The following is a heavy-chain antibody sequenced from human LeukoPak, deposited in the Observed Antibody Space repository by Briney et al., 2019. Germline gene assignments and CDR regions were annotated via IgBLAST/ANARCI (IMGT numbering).Heavy chain of an antibody. V-gene: IGHV3-21*01. CDR2: ISSSSSYI. J-gene: IGHJ4*02. Sequence: GGSLRLSCAASGFTFSSYSMNWVRQAPGKGLEWVSSISSSSSYIYYADSVKGRFTFSRDNAKNSLFLQMNSLRAEDTAVYYCARSGWFGELGFDYWGQGTLVTVSS. D-gene: IGHD3-10*01. CDR3: ARSGWFGELGFDY. CDR1: GFTFSSYS.